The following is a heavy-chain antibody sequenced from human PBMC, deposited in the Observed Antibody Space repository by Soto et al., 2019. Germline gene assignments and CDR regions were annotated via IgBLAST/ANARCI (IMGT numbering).Heavy chain of an antibody. CDR2: IRPDGSEK. CDR1: GFAFSTYW. CDR3: AREFHWTCDY. D-gene: IGHD1-1*01. Sequence: GGSLRLSCAASGFAFSTYWMSWVRQAPGKGLEWVANIRPDGSEKFYVDSVKGRVTISRDNAKNSLYLQMNSLRPEDTAVYYCAREFHWTCDYWGQGTLVTVSS. V-gene: IGHV3-7*05. J-gene: IGHJ4*02.